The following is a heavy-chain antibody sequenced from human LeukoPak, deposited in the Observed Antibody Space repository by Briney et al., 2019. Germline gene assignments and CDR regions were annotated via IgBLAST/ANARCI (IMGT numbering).Heavy chain of an antibody. CDR3: AKVGYSSSAWYFDL. CDR1: GFTFSGYS. D-gene: IGHD6-6*01. V-gene: IGHV3-21*01. J-gene: IGHJ2*01. CDR2: ISSSGNSM. Sequence: GGSLRLSCAASGFTFSGYSINWVRQAPGKGLEWVSSISSSGNSMFYADSVKGRFTISRDNAKTSLYLQMNSLRAEDTAVYYCAKVGYSSSAWYFDLWGRGTLVTVSS.